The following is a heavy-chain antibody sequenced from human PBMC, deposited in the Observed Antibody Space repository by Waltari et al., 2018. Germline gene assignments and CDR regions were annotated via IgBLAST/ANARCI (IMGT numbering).Heavy chain of an antibody. CDR2: ISYDGSDR. D-gene: IGHD3-22*01. CDR3: ARDSHHYDDSSGYLEY. V-gene: IGHV3-30*01. J-gene: IGHJ4*02. CDR1: GFTFNSYA. Sequence: QVQLVESGGGVVQPGRSLRLSCAASGFTFNSYAMHWVRQAPGKGLEWVAVISYDGSDRYHADSVKGRFTISRDNSKNTLHLQMNSLRAEDTAVYYCARDSHHYDDSSGYLEYWGQGTLVTVSS.